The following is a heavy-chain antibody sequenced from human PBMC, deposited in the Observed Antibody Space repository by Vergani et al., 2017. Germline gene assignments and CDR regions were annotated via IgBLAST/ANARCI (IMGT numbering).Heavy chain of an antibody. CDR2: IIPIFGTA. V-gene: IGHV1-69*01. D-gene: IGHD5-18*01. J-gene: IGHJ4*02. Sequence: QVQLVQSGAEVKKPGSSVKVSCKASGGTFSSYAISWVRQAPGQGLEWMGGIIPIFGTANYAQKFQGRVTITADESKITAYMELSSLRSEDTAVYYCARYPWIQLSYGTARFDYWGQGTLVTVSS. CDR3: ARYPWIQLSYGTARFDY. CDR1: GGTFSSYA.